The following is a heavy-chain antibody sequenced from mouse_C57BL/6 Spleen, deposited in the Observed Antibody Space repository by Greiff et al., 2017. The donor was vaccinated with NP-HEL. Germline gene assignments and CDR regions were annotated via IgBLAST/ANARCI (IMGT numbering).Heavy chain of an antibody. CDR3: ARKSVYYGSFYAMDY. CDR2: ISSGSSTI. V-gene: IGHV5-17*01. Sequence: DVMLVESGGGLVKPGGSLKLSCAASGFTFSDYGMHWVRQAPEKGLEWVAYISSGSSTIYYADTVKGRFTISRDNAKNTLFLQMTSLRSEDTAMDYCARKSVYYGSFYAMDYWGQGTSVTVSS. J-gene: IGHJ4*01. D-gene: IGHD2-1*01. CDR1: GFTFSDYG.